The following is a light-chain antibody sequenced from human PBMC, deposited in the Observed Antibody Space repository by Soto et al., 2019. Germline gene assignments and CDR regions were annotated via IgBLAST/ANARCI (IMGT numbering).Light chain of an antibody. CDR1: SSDVGGYNY. V-gene: IGLV2-14*01. Sequence: QSALTQPASVSGSPGQSITISCTGTSSDVGGYNYVSWYQQHPGKAPKLMIYEVSNRPSGVSNRFSGSKSGNTASLTISGLQAEDEADYYCAAWDDSLNGLYVFGIGTKVTVL. CDR2: EVS. CDR3: AAWDDSLNGLYV. J-gene: IGLJ1*01.